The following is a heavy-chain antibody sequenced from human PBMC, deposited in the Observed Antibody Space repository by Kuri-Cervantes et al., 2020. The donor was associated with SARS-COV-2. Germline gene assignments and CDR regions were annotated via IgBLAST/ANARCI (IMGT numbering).Heavy chain of an antibody. J-gene: IGHJ6*02. Sequence: SVKVSCKASGYTFTGYYMHWVRQAPGQGLEWMGGIIPIFGTANYAQKFQGRVTITADESTSTAYMELSSLRSEDTAVYYCASSYYNFWSGYIPYYYYYYVMDVWGQGTTVTVSS. CDR1: GYTFTGYY. CDR2: IIPIFGTA. CDR3: ASSYYNFWSGYIPYYYYYYVMDV. D-gene: IGHD3-3*01. V-gene: IGHV1-69*13.